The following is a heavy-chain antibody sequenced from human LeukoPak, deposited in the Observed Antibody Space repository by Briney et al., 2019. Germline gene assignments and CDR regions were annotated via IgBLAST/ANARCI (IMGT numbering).Heavy chain of an antibody. J-gene: IGHJ3*02. V-gene: IGHV1-8*03. Sequence: ASLKVSCKDSGYTFASYDINWVRRATRQGPEWRGWMNPNSGNTGDARKFQGRVTITRNTSISTAYMEGSSLRSKDTAVYYCAMKAVGYAFDMWGQGTMVTVSS. CDR3: AMKAVGYAFDM. D-gene: IGHD2-15*01. CDR1: GYTFASYD. CDR2: MNPNSGNT.